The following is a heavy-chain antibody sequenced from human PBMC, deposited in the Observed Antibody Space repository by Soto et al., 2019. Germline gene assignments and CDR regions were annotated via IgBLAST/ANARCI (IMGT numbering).Heavy chain of an antibody. CDR1: GFICSSYD. J-gene: IGHJ3*02. Sequence: GGSLRLSCAASGFICSSYDMSWVRQAPGKGLEWVSTILVDGRTFYVDSVKGRFTISRDSSQNTVYLQMNSLTAGDTALYYCAKATVTGGGAFDICGQGTMVTVSS. CDR2: ILVDGRT. V-gene: IGHV3-23*01. D-gene: IGHD2-8*02. CDR3: AKATVTGGGAFDI.